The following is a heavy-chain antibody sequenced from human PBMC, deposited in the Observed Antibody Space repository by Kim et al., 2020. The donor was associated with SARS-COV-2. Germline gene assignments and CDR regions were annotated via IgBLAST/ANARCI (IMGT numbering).Heavy chain of an antibody. CDR1: GGSISSGGYY. V-gene: IGHV4-31*03. Sequence: SETLSLTCTVSGGSISSGGYYWSWIRQHPGKGLEWIGYIYYSGSTYYNPSLKSRVTISVDTSKNQFSLKLSSVTAADTAVYYCARVRGGSYYFDYWGQGTLVTVSS. CDR3: ARVRGGSYYFDY. CDR2: IYYSGST. D-gene: IGHD1-26*01. J-gene: IGHJ4*02.